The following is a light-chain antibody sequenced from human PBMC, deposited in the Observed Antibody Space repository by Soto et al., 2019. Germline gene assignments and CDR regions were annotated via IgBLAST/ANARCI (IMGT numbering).Light chain of an antibody. Sequence: EIVLTQFPGTLSLSPGERATLSCRASQSVTLNYLAWYQQKRGQAPRLLIYGASSRATGIPDRFTGSGSGTDFTLTISRLEAEDFAVYYCQQYGNSPYTFGQGTKLEIK. CDR2: GAS. J-gene: IGKJ2*01. V-gene: IGKV3-20*01. CDR1: QSVTLNY. CDR3: QQYGNSPYT.